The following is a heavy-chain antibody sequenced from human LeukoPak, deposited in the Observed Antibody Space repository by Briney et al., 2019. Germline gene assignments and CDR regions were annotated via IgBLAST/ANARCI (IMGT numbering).Heavy chain of an antibody. CDR1: GDSMYNSDYY. Sequence: PSETLSLTCTVSGDSMYNSDYYWGWIRRPPGKGLEWIGSIFYGGSSYYNPSLESRVTISIVPSKSQFSLNLRFVTAADTAVYYCAATYYYDSSGYAERAFDIWGQGTMVTVSS. J-gene: IGHJ3*02. D-gene: IGHD3-22*01. CDR3: AATYYYDSSGYAERAFDI. V-gene: IGHV4-39*07. CDR2: IFYGGSS.